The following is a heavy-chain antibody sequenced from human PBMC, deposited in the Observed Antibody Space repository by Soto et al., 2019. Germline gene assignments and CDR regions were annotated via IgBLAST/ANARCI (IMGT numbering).Heavy chain of an antibody. CDR2: IYYSGST. CDR1: GDSITSHY. V-gene: IGHV4-59*08. J-gene: IGHJ6*03. CDR3: ARRAGSNQPRFFVGYYYYYMDV. Sequence: SETLSLTCSFSGDSITSHYLTWIRQPPEKGLEWIGYIYYSGSTNYNPSLKSRFTISVDTSKNQFSLKLSSVTAADTAVYYCARRAGSNQPRFFVGYYYYYMDVWGKGTTVTVSS. D-gene: IGHD2-2*01.